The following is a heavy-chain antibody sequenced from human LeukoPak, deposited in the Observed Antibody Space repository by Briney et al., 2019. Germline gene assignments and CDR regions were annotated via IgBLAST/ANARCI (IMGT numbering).Heavy chain of an antibody. V-gene: IGHV1-46*01. Sequence: GASVKVSCKASGGTFSSYAISWVRQAPGQGLEWMGIINPSGGSTSYAQKFQGRVTMTRDMSTSTVYMELSSLRSEDTAVYYCARDLRWFDPWGQGTLVTVSS. CDR3: ARDLRWFDP. J-gene: IGHJ5*02. CDR1: GGTFSSYA. D-gene: IGHD3-10*01. CDR2: INPSGGST.